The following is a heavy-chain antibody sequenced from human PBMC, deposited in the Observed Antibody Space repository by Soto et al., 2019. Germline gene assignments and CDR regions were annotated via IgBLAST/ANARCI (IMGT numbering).Heavy chain of an antibody. CDR2: IIPIFGTA. D-gene: IGHD2-2*01. J-gene: IGHJ6*02. V-gene: IGHV1-69*12. Sequence: QVQLVQSGAEVKKPGSSVKVSCKASGGTFSSYAISWVRQAPGQGLEWMGGIIPIFGTANYARKFQGRVTITADESTSTAYMELSSLRSEDTAVYYCARVDSPPNLPATSRTGYYGMDVWGQGTTVTVSS. CDR3: ARVDSPPNLPATSRTGYYGMDV. CDR1: GGTFSSYA.